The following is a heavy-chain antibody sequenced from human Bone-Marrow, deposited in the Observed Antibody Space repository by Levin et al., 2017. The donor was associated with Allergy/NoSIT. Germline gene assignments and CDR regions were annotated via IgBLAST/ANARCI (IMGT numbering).Heavy chain of an antibody. D-gene: IGHD5-24*01. CDR2: ISWNSGSI. V-gene: IGHV3-9*01. Sequence: SLKISCAASGFTFDDYAMHWVRQAPVKGLEWVSGISWNSGSIGYADSVKGRFTISRDNAKNSLYLQMNSLRAEDTALYYCAKAAGDGYYFDYWGQGTLVTVSS. CDR3: AKAAGDGYYFDY. CDR1: GFTFDDYA. J-gene: IGHJ4*02.